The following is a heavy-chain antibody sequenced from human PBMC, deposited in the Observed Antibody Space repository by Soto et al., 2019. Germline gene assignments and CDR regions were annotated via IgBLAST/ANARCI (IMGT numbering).Heavy chain of an antibody. CDR3: ARERPDGARLDP. CDR1: GGSISSYY. CDR2: IYYSGST. J-gene: IGHJ5*02. D-gene: IGHD6-6*01. Sequence: SATLSLTCAVSGGSISSYYCNWIRQPPGKGQEWIGYIYYSGSTYYNPSLKSRVTISVDTSKNQFSLKLNSVTAADTAVYYCARERPDGARLDPLGQGTLVTVSS. V-gene: IGHV4-30-4*01.